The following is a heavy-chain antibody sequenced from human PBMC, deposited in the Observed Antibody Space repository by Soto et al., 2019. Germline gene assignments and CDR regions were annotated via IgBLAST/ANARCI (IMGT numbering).Heavy chain of an antibody. CDR2: ISAYNGNT. V-gene: IGHV1-18*01. CDR3: ARNGGSGWYRDAFDI. Sequence: ASVKVSCKASGYTFTSYGISWVRQAPGQGLEWMGWISAYNGNTNCAQKLQGRVTMTTDTSTSTAYMELRSLRSDDTAVYYCARNGGSGWYRDAFDIWGQGTMVTVSS. CDR1: GYTFTSYG. J-gene: IGHJ3*02. D-gene: IGHD6-19*01.